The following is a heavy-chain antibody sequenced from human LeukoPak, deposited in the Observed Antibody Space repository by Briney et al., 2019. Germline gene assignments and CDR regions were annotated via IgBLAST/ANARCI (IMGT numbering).Heavy chain of an antibody. CDR2: ISGSGGST. CDR1: GFTLGSYA. V-gene: IGHV3-23*01. CDR3: AKSTVCSSTSCLHDAFDI. Sequence: GGSLRLSCVASGFTLGSYAMSWVRQAPGKGLEWVSAISGSGGSTYYADSVKGRFTISRDNSKNTLYLQMNSLRAEDTAVYYCAKSTVCSSTSCLHDAFDIWGQGTMVTVYS. D-gene: IGHD2-2*01. J-gene: IGHJ3*02.